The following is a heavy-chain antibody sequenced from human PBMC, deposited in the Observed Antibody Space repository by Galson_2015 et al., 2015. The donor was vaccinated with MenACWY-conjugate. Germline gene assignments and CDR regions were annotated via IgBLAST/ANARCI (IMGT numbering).Heavy chain of an antibody. D-gene: IGHD3-3*01. V-gene: IGHV3-48*01. CDR2: ISTNSRTI. J-gene: IGHJ4*02. CDR3: ATSFWSGFPGY. Sequence: SLRLSCAASGFTFSNYSMNWVRQAPGEGLEWVSYISTNSRTIYYADSVKGRFTSSRDNAKNSLYLQMNSLRAEDTAVYYCATSFWSGFPGYWGQGTLVTVSS. CDR1: GFTFSNYS.